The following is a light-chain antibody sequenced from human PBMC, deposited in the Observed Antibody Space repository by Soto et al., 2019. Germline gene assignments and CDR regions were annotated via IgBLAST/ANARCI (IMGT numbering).Light chain of an antibody. Sequence: EIVLTQSPGTLSLSPGERATLSCRASQSVSSNLAWYQQKPGQAPRLLIYAASNRATGIPDRFSGSGSGTDFTLTISRLEPEDFAVYYCQQYGAYPWTFGQGTKVDIK. CDR3: QQYGAYPWT. J-gene: IGKJ1*01. CDR2: AAS. CDR1: QSVSSN. V-gene: IGKV3-20*01.